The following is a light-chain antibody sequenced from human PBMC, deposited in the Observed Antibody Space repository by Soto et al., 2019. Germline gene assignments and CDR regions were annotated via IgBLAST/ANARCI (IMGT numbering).Light chain of an antibody. Sequence: QSVLTQPASVSGSPGQSITISCTGTSSDVGGYNYVSWYQQHPGKAPKLMIYDVSNRTSGLSNRFSGSKSGNTASLTISGLQAEDEADYYCSSYTSSSTLAFGTGTKVTVL. CDR2: DVS. CDR1: SSDVGGYNY. J-gene: IGLJ1*01. CDR3: SSYTSSSTLA. V-gene: IGLV2-14*01.